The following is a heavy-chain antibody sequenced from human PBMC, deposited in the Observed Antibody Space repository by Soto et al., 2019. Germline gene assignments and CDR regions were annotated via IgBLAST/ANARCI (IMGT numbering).Heavy chain of an antibody. Sequence: ETLSLTCTVSGGSISSSSYYWGWIRQPPGKGLEWIGSIYYSGSTYYNPSLKSRVTISVDTSKNQFSLKLSSVTAADTAVYYSPRPRYAFSSGYHFDYWGQGTLVTVSS. D-gene: IGHD3-3*01. CDR1: GGSISSSSYY. CDR3: PRPRYAFSSGYHFDY. J-gene: IGHJ4*02. CDR2: IYYSGST. V-gene: IGHV4-39*01.